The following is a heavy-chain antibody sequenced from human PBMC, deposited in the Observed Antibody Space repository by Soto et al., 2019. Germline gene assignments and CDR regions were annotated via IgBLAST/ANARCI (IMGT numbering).Heavy chain of an antibody. V-gene: IGHV3-74*01. Sequence: LRLSFAASGFTFSSYWMHWVRQAPGKGLVWVSRLNSDGSSTNYAESVTGRFTISRDNARNKVYLQMNSLRADNTAVYYCVRDGYPAWVYGVDVWGQGTTVTVSS. CDR2: LNSDGSST. CDR3: VRDGYPAWVYGVDV. J-gene: IGHJ6*02. D-gene: IGHD1-1*01. CDR1: GFTFSSYW.